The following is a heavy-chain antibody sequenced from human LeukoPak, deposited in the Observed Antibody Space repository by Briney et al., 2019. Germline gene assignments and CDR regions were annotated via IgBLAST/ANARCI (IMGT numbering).Heavy chain of an antibody. CDR1: GYTFTGYY. D-gene: IGHD5-24*01. V-gene: IGHV1-2*04. CDR3: AREHRRDGYNWALYYYYYGMDV. Sequence: ASVKVSCKASGYTFTGYYMHWVRQAPGQGLEWMGWINPNSGGTNYAQKFQGWVTMTRDTSISTAYMELSRLRSDDTAVYYCAREHRRDGYNWALYYYYYGMDVWGQGTTVTVSS. J-gene: IGHJ6*02. CDR2: INPNSGGT.